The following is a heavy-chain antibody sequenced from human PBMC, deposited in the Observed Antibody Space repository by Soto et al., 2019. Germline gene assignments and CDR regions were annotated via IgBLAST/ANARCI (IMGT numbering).Heavy chain of an antibody. J-gene: IGHJ4*02. V-gene: IGHV4-4*02. Sequence: QVQLQESGPGLVKPSGTLSLTCAVSGGSISSNNWWKWVRQPPGKGLEWIGEIYHSGSTYYNPSLKSRVTKSMDNSKNPVSLKLSPVTAADTALYYSARGKEAPAALMADWGQGTLVTVSS. D-gene: IGHD2-2*01. CDR1: GGSISSNNW. CDR3: ARGKEAPAALMAD. CDR2: IYHSGST.